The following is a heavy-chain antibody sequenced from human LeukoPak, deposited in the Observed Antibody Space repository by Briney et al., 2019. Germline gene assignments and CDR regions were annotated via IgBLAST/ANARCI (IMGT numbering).Heavy chain of an antibody. Sequence: GGSLELSFAAPGFTFSDHKMDWFGQAPGKGREWVGRTGKKPNSYTTEYAASVKGRFTISRDDSKNSLYLQMNSLRAEDTAVYYCARVSPETYYYGSGRAVDYWGQGTLVTVSS. V-gene: IGHV3-72*01. CDR1: GFTFSDHK. J-gene: IGHJ4*02. CDR3: ARVSPETYYYGSGRAVDY. D-gene: IGHD3-10*01. CDR2: TGKKPNSYTT.